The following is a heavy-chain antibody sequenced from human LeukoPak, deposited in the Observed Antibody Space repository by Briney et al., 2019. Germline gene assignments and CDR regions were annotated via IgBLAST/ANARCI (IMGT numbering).Heavy chain of an antibody. D-gene: IGHD3-3*01. CDR3: ARDLRLFDY. CDR1: GYPFTSYY. Sequence: ASVKVSCKASGYPFTSYYMHWLRQAPGRGLEWMGWINFSGGTKYAEKFRGRVSMTRDTSMATAYMELTTLTSDDTAVYYCARDLRLFDYWGQGTLITVS. V-gene: IGHV1-2*02. J-gene: IGHJ4*02. CDR2: INFSGGT.